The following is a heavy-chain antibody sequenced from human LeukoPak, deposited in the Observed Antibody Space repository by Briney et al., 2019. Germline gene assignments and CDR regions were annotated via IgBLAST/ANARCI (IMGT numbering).Heavy chain of an antibody. J-gene: IGHJ6*03. CDR3: ARVFMGDSPDYYYYMDV. CDR1: GYTLTELS. CDR2: FDPEDGET. D-gene: IGHD3-16*01. V-gene: IGHV1-24*01. Sequence: SEKESCMVSGYTLTELSMHWVRQDHGKGLEWMGGFDPEDGETIYAQKFQDRVTMTEDTSTDTAYMELSRLRSDDTAVYYCARVFMGDSPDYYYYMDVWGKGTTVTISS.